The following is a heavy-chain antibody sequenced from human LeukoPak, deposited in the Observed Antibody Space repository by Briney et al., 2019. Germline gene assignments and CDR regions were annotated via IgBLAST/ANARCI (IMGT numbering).Heavy chain of an antibody. CDR1: GYSIRTDYY. J-gene: IGHJ3*02. CDR3: ARSYFSVGAFDI. V-gene: IGHV4-38-2*01. Sequence: SETLSLTCGVSGYSIRTDYYWGRVRQPPGKDLEWIGSVYHSGSTYYNPSLKSRVNIVVDTSKNQFSLSLTSVTAADTPVYYCARSYFSVGAFDIWGQGTMVTVSS. CDR2: VYHSGST. D-gene: IGHD2/OR15-2a*01.